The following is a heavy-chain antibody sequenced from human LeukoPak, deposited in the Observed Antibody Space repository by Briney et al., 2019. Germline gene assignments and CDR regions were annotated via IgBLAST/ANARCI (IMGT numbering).Heavy chain of an antibody. J-gene: IGHJ6*02. CDR3: AGRYCSGGSRYSGYYYYYGMDV. Sequence: PSQTLSLTCTVSGGSISSGDYYWSWIRQPPGKGLEWIGYIYYSGSTYYNPSLKSRVTISVDTSKNQFSLKLSSVTAADTAVYYCAGRYCSGGSRYSGYYYYYGMDVWGQGTTVTVSS. CDR1: GGSISSGDYY. CDR2: IYYSGST. D-gene: IGHD2-15*01. V-gene: IGHV4-30-4*01.